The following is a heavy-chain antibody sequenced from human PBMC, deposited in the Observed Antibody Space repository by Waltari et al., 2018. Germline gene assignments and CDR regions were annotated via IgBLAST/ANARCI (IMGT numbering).Heavy chain of an antibody. CDR1: GFTFSAYT. V-gene: IGHV3-48*01. CDR3: VRDHAYAFDF. J-gene: IGHJ3*01. Sequence: EVQLVESGGDLVQPGGSLRLSCSASGFTFSAYTMNWVRQDPGKGLEWVSYISTGSSPTYYADSVKGRFTISRDNAKNSLYLQMSSLRAEDTALYYCVRDHAYAFDFWGQGTMVTVPS. CDR2: ISTGSSPT.